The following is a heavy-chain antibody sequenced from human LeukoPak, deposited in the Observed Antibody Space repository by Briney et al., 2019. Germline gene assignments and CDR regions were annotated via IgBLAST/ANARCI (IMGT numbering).Heavy chain of an antibody. CDR3: AKDSGTSYFDY. V-gene: IGHV3-33*06. J-gene: IGHJ4*02. CDR1: GFTFSSYW. Sequence: GGSLRLSCAASGFTFSSYWMSWVRQAPGKGLEWVAVIWYDGSNKYYADSVKGRFTISRDNSKNTLYLQMNSLRAEDTAVYYCAKDSGTSYFDYWGQGTLVTVSS. CDR2: IWYDGSNK.